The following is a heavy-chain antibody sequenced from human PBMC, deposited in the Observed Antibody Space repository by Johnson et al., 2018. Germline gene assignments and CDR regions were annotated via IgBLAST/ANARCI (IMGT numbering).Heavy chain of an antibody. CDR2: ISYHGSNK. CDR3: AKDRTSGGDAFDI. J-gene: IGHJ3*02. V-gene: IGHV3-30*18. CDR1: GFTFSNYD. D-gene: IGHD2-15*01. Sequence: QVQLVQSGGGVVQPGRSLRLSCAASGFTFSNYDMDWVRQAPGKGLEWVAVISYHGSNKYYADSVKGRFTISRDNSKNTLYLQMTSLRAEDTAVYYCAKDRTSGGDAFDIWGRGTMVTVSS.